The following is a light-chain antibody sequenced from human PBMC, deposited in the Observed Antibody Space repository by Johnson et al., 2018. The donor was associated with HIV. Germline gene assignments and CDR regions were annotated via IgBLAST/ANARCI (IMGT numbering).Light chain of an antibody. CDR2: DKN. J-gene: IGLJ1*01. V-gene: IGLV1-51*01. CDR3: GTWDSSLRAGPSV. CDR1: SSNIGNNY. Sequence: QSVLTQPPSVSAAPGQKVTISCSGSSSNIGNNYVSWYQQLPGTAPKLLIYDKNKRPSGIPDRFSGSKSGTSATLGITGLQTGDEADYYCGTWDSSLRAGPSVCGTGTKVTVL.